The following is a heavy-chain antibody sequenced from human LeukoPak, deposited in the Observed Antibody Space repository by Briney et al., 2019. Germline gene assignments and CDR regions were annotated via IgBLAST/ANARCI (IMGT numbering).Heavy chain of an antibody. CDR1: GFTFSTYW. CDR3: ARAASTGTSFDY. V-gene: IGHV3-74*01. Sequence: PGRSLRLSCAASGFTFSTYWMHWVRQPPGKGLVWVSRIHSDGRSTNYADSVKGRFTISRDNAKNTLFLQMNSLRAEDTAVYYCARAASTGTSFDYWGQGTLVTVSS. CDR2: IHSDGRST. D-gene: IGHD1-1*01. J-gene: IGHJ4*02.